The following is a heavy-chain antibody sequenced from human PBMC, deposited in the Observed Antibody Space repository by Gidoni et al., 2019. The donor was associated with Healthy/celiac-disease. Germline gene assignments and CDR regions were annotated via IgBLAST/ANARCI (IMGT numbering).Heavy chain of an antibody. J-gene: IGHJ6*02. D-gene: IGHD3-22*01. CDR2: IWYDVSNK. CDR1: GFTFSSYG. CDR3: ARILLPPSYYYYGMDV. Sequence: QVQLVESGGGVVQPGRSLRLSFAASGFTFSSYGMHWVRQAPGKGREWVAVIWYDVSNKYYADAVKGRFTISRDNSKNTLYLQMNSLRAEDTAVYYCARILLPPSYYYYGMDVWGQGTTVTVSS. V-gene: IGHV3-33*01.